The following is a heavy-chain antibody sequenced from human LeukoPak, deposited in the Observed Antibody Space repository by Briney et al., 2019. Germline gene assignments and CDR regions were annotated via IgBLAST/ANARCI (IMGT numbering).Heavy chain of an antibody. CDR2: IKEDGSEK. V-gene: IGHV3-7*01. D-gene: IGHD3-3*01. CDR1: GFTFSTYW. CDR3: ARQRHDNFWSNYYSFFDS. Sequence: GGSLRLSCAVSGFTFSTYWMTWVRQAAGEGLEWVANIKEDGSEKYYVDSVKGRFTVARDNAKNSLYLQMDSLRAEDTAVYFCARQRHDNFWSNYYSFFDSWGQGTLVTVSS. J-gene: IGHJ4*02.